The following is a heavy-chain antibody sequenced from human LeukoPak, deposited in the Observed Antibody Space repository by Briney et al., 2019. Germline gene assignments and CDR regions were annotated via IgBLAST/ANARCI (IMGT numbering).Heavy chain of an antibody. J-gene: IGHJ4*02. Sequence: GGSLRLSCAASGFNFSIYSMNWVRQAPGKGLEWVSYITRSSTTIYYADPVKGRFTISRDNSKNTLYLQMNSLRAEDTAVYYCARGGVMGYSDYWGQGTLVTVSS. CDR3: ARGGVMGYSDY. CDR1: GFNFSIYS. CDR2: ITRSSTTI. D-gene: IGHD3-16*01. V-gene: IGHV3-48*01.